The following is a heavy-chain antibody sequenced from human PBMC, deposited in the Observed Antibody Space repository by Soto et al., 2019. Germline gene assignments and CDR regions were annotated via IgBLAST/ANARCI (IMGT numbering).Heavy chain of an antibody. J-gene: IGHJ3*02. CDR3: ARRGYYARSAFDI. CDR1: GGSISGSSYY. Sequence: QLQLQESGPGLVKPSETLSLTCTVSGGSISGSSYYWGWIRQLPGKWLEWIGSIYYSGSTYYNPSLKSRVTISVDTSKNPFSLKLSSVTAADTAVYYCARRGYYARSAFDIWGQGTMVTVSS. V-gene: IGHV4-39*01. CDR2: IYYSGST. D-gene: IGHD3-22*01.